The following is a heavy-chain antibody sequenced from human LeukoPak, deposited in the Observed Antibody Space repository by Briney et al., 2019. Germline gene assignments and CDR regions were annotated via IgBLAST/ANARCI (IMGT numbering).Heavy chain of an antibody. Sequence: QASETLSLTCTVSGYSISSGYYWGWIRQPPGKGLEWVSVISGSVSSTNYADSVKGRFTISRDNSKTSLYLQMNSLRAEDTAVYYCARDLSGIAGYTYGRGIDYWGQGTLVTVSS. D-gene: IGHD5-18*01. CDR3: ARDLSGIAGYTYGRGIDY. CDR2: ISGSVSST. J-gene: IGHJ4*02. CDR1: GYSISSGYY. V-gene: IGHV3-23*01.